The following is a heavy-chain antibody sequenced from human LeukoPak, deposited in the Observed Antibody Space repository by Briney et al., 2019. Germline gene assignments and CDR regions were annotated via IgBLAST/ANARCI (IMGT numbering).Heavy chain of an antibody. Sequence: GGSLRLSCAASGFTFSSYSMNWVRQAPGKGLKWVSSISSSSSYIYYADSVKGRFTISRDNAKNSLYLQMNSLRAEDTAVYYCARHNSRAFDPWGQGTLVTVSS. CDR3: ARHNSRAFDP. J-gene: IGHJ5*02. CDR2: ISSSSSYI. CDR1: GFTFSSYS. V-gene: IGHV3-21*01. D-gene: IGHD2/OR15-2a*01.